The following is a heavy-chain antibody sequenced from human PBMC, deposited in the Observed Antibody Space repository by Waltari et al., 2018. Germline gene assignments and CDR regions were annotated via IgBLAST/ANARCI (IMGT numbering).Heavy chain of an antibody. CDR1: GGSISSSSYY. J-gene: IGHJ6*02. Sequence: QLQLQESGPGLVKPSETLSLTCTVSGGSISSSSYYWGWIRQPPGKGLEWIGSIYYRGSTYYNPSLKSRVTISVDTSKNQFSLKLSSVTAADTAVYYCARAVNYYDSSDYYYGMDVWGQGTTVTVSS. V-gene: IGHV4-39*07. D-gene: IGHD3-22*01. CDR3: ARAVNYYDSSDYYYGMDV. CDR2: IYYRGST.